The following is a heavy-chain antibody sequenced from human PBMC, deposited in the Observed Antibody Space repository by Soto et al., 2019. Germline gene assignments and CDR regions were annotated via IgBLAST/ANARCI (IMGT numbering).Heavy chain of an antibody. D-gene: IGHD3-9*01. J-gene: IGHJ4*02. CDR3: ARLEGLATTSYYFDF. Sequence: PSETLSLTCTVSGGSIGSGGYYWSWIRQHPGKGLEWIGYIYYSGSTYYNPSLKSRVTISVDTSKNQFSLKLNSVTAADSAVYFCARLEGLATTSYYFDFWGPGALVTVSS. CDR1: GGSIGSGGYY. CDR2: IYYSGST. V-gene: IGHV4-31*03.